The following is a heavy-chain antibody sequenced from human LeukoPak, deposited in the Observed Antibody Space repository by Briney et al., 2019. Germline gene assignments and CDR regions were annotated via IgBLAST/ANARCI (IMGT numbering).Heavy chain of an antibody. CDR2: ISYGGSNK. J-gene: IGHJ5*02. D-gene: IGHD1-14*01. Sequence: PGRSLRLSCAASGFTFSSYAMHWVRQAPGKGLEWVAVISYGGSNKYYADSVKGRFTISRDNSKNTLYLQMNSLRAEDTAVYYCARARYPGINWFDPWGQGTLVTVSS. CDR1: GFTFSSYA. V-gene: IGHV3-30-3*01. CDR3: ARARYPGINWFDP.